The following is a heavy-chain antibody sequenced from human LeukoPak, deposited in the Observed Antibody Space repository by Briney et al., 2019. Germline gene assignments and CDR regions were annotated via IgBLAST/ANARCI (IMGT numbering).Heavy chain of an antibody. Sequence: GGSLRLSCAASGFTFSSYSMNWVRRAPGKGLEWVSSISSSSSYIYYADSVKGRFTISRDNAKNSLYLQMNSLRAEDTAVYYCARVGVPVAFDIWGQGTMVTVSS. J-gene: IGHJ3*02. CDR2: ISSSSSYI. D-gene: IGHD3-16*01. V-gene: IGHV3-21*01. CDR1: GFTFSSYS. CDR3: ARVGVPVAFDI.